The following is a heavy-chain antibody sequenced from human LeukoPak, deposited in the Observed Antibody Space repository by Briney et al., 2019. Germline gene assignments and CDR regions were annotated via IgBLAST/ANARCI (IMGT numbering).Heavy chain of an antibody. CDR3: ARHEYSGSYYGLSWFDP. CDR1: GGSISSSGNY. V-gene: IGHV4-39*01. D-gene: IGHD1-26*01. J-gene: IGHJ5*02. Sequence: SETLSLTCTVSGGSISSSGNYWGWIRQPPGQGLEGIASNYYSGSTYYNPSLKSRVTISVDTYKNQLSLKLSSLTAADTAVYYCARHEYSGSYYGLSWFDPWGQGTLVTVSS. CDR2: NYYSGST.